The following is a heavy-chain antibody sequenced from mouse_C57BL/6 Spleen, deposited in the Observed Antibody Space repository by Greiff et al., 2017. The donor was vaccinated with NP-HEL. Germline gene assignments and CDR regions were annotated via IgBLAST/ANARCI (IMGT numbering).Heavy chain of an antibody. Sequence: VQLQQSGPELVKPGASVKISCKASGYAFSSSWMNWVKQRPGKGLEWIGRIYPGDGDTNYNGKFKGKATLTADKSSSTAYMQLSSLTSEDSAVYFCAREDVGGSSWFDYWGQGTTLTVSS. J-gene: IGHJ2*01. CDR2: IYPGDGDT. D-gene: IGHD1-1*01. CDR3: AREDVGGSSWFDY. CDR1: GYAFSSSW. V-gene: IGHV1-82*01.